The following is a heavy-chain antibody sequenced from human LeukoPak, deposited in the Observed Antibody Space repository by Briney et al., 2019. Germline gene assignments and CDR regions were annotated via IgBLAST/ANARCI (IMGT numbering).Heavy chain of an antibody. V-gene: IGHV1-18*01. CDR3: AREREWFGELKGYYYMDV. J-gene: IGHJ6*03. Sequence: ASVKVSCKASGGTFSSYAISWVRQAPGQGLEWMGWISAYNGNTNYAQKLQGRVTMTTDTSTSTAYMELRSLRSDDTAVYYCAREREWFGELKGYYYMDVWGKGTTVTISS. CDR2: ISAYNGNT. CDR1: GGTFSSYA. D-gene: IGHD3-10*01.